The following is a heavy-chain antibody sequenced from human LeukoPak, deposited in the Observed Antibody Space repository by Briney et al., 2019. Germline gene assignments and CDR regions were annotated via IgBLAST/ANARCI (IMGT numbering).Heavy chain of an antibody. CDR3: ASPLSGPYYDFWSGYYGNFDY. V-gene: IGHV3-30-3*01. J-gene: IGHJ4*02. CDR1: GFTFSSYA. D-gene: IGHD3-3*01. CDR2: ISYDGSNK. Sequence: GRSLRLSCAASGFTFSSYAVHWVRQAPGKGLEWVAVISYDGSNKYYADSVKGRFTISRDNSKNTLYLQMNSLRAEDTAVYYCASPLSGPYYDFWSGYYGNFDYWGQGTLVTVSS.